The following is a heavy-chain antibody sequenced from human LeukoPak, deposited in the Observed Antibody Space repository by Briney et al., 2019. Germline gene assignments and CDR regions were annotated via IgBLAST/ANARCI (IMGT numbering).Heavy chain of an antibody. Sequence: GASVKVSCKASGYTFTGYYMHWVRQAPGKGLEWVGGFDPEDGEIAYAQKFQGRVTMTEDTSTDTAYMELSGLRSEDTAVYYCATVIGDAYWEGYGMDVWGQGTTVTVSS. J-gene: IGHJ6*02. V-gene: IGHV1-24*01. CDR1: GYTFTGYY. CDR2: FDPEDGEI. CDR3: ATVIGDAYWEGYGMDV. D-gene: IGHD2-21*02.